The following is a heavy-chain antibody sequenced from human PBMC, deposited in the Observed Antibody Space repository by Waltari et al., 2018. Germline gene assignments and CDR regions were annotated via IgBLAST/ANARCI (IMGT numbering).Heavy chain of an antibody. CDR1: GGSISRYY. J-gene: IGHJ4*02. V-gene: IGHV4-59*01. Sequence: QVQLQESGPGLVKPSETLSLTCTVSGGSISRYYWTWIRPPPGKGLEWIGYIYYSGSTNYNPSLKSRVTISVDTSKNQFSLKLSSVTAADTAVYYCARVRGDSSGYYHEDYWGQGTLVTVSS. D-gene: IGHD3-22*01. CDR3: ARVRGDSSGYYHEDY. CDR2: IYYSGST.